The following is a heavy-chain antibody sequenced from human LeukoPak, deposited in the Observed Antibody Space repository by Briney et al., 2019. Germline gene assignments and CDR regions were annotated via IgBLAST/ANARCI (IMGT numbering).Heavy chain of an antibody. V-gene: IGHV3-74*01. J-gene: IGHJ4*02. CDR1: GFTFSSYW. CDR3: ARVPVENYDSSGYYVY. Sequence: GGSLRLSCAASGFTFSSYWMHWVRQAPGKGLLCVSRINSDGSSTSYADSVKGRFTISRDNAKNTLYLQMNSLRAEDTAVYYCARVPVENYDSSGYYVYWGQGTLVTVSS. D-gene: IGHD3-22*01. CDR2: INSDGSST.